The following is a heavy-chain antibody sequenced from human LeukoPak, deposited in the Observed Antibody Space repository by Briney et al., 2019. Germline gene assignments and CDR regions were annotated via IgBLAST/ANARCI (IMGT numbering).Heavy chain of an antibody. V-gene: IGHV3-11*01. CDR1: GFSFNDYY. Sequence: PGGSLRLSCAASGFSFNDYYMTWIRQAPGKGLEWVSYIDSSGYTIYYADSVKGRFTISRDNAKNSLYLQMNSLRAEDTAVYYCAGGTGPPDFWGQGTLATVSS. CDR3: AGGTGPPDF. J-gene: IGHJ4*02. CDR2: IDSSGYTI. D-gene: IGHD6-25*01.